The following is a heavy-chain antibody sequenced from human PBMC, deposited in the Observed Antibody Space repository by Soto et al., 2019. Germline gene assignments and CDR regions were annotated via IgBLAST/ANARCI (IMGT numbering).Heavy chain of an antibody. D-gene: IGHD1-26*01. CDR2: IIPILGSA. CDR1: GGTFSSYA. Sequence: QVQLVQSGAEVQKPGSSVKVSCKASGGTFSSYAISWVRQAPGQGLEWMGGIIPILGSANYAQKFQDRVTITADESTTTTYMELNSLRCEGAAVYYCASRERVDAFDIWGQGTMVTVSS. J-gene: IGHJ3*02. V-gene: IGHV1-69*01. CDR3: ASRERVDAFDI.